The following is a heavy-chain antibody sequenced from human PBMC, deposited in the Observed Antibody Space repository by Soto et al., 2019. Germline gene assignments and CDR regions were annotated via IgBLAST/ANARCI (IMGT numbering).Heavy chain of an antibody. Sequence: PGGALRLSCAASGFTFISYGMHWVRQAAGKGLEWVAVIWYDGSNKYYADSVKGRFTISRDNSKNTLYLQMNSLRAEYTAVYYCARGFYLFDPWGQGTLVTVSS. J-gene: IGHJ5*02. CDR2: IWYDGSNK. V-gene: IGHV3-33*01. CDR3: ARGFYLFDP. CDR1: GFTFISYG.